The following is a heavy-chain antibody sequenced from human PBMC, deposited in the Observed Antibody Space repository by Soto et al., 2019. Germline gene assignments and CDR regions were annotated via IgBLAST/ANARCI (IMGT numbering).Heavy chain of an antibody. CDR1: GGSIYTYY. CDR2: ISDGGST. D-gene: IGHD3-16*01. J-gene: IGHJ4*02. CDR3: AREGGESSDGLYYFDS. Sequence: SETLSLTCNVSGGSIYTYYWNWIRQSPGKGLEWIGYISDGGSTNYNPSLKSRVTISVDTSKNQFSLKLSSVTAADTAVYFCAREGGESSDGLYYFDSWGQGSLVTVSS. V-gene: IGHV4-59*12.